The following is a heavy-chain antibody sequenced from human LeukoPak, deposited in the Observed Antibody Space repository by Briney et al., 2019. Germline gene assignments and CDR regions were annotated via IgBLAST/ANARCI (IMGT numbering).Heavy chain of an antibody. D-gene: IGHD6-13*01. Sequence: SETLSLTCTVSGGSISSYYWSWIRQPPGKGLEWIGYIYYSGSTNYNPSLKSRVTISVDTSKNQFSLKLSSVTAADTAVYYCARGIAAAGTLYYGMDVWGQGTTVTVSS. J-gene: IGHJ6*02. CDR2: IYYSGST. V-gene: IGHV4-59*13. CDR3: ARGIAAAGTLYYGMDV. CDR1: GGSISSYY.